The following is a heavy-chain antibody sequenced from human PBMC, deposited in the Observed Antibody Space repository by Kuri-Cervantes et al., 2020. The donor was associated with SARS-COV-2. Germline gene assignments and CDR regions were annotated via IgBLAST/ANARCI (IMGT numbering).Heavy chain of an antibody. V-gene: IGHV4-39*01. Sequence: SETLSLTCTVSDGSISSSSYYWGWIRQPPGKGLEWIGSIYYSGSTYYNPSLKSRVTISVDTSKNQFSLKLSSVTAADTAVYYCARATYYYDSSGYYSDYLGQGTLVTVSS. CDR3: ARATYYYDSSGYYSDY. D-gene: IGHD3-22*01. J-gene: IGHJ4*02. CDR1: DGSISSSSYY. CDR2: IYYSGST.